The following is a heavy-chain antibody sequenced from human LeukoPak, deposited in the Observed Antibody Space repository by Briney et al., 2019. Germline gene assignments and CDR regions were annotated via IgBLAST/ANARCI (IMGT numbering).Heavy chain of an antibody. D-gene: IGHD1-1*01. J-gene: IGHJ4*02. CDR1: GFTFSSYW. CDR2: INSDGSST. Sequence: GGSLRLSCAASGFTFSSYWMHWVRQAPGKGLGWVSRINSDGSSTSYADSVKGRFTISRDNSKNTLYLQMNSLRAEDTAVYYCAKEGTGIHFDYWGQGTLVTVSS. CDR3: AKEGTGIHFDY. V-gene: IGHV3-74*01.